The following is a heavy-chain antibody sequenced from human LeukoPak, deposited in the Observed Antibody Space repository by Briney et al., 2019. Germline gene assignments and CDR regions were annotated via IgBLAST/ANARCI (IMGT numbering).Heavy chain of an antibody. D-gene: IGHD5-18*01. J-gene: IGHJ4*02. V-gene: IGHV4-4*07. CDR2: IYTSGST. Sequence: SETLSLTCTVSGGSISSYYWSWIRQPAGKGLEWIGRIYTSGSTNYNPSLKSRVTMSVDTSKNQFSLKLSSVTAADTAVYYCARSRVATAMVTNYFDYWGQGTLVTVSS. CDR3: ARSRVATAMVTNYFDY. CDR1: GGSISSYY.